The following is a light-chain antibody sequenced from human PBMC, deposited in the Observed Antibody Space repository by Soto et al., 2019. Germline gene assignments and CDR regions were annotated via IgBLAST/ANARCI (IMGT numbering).Light chain of an antibody. CDR3: SSYTTSTTYV. CDR2: EVR. J-gene: IGLJ1*01. V-gene: IGLV2-14*01. CDR1: ISDFGGYNS. Sequence: QSVLTQPASVSGSPGQSITISCTGTISDFGGYNSVSWYQQHPGKAPKLTIYEVRNRPSGVSYRFSGSKSANTASLTISGLQAEDEADYYCSSYTTSTTYVFGTGTKVTVL.